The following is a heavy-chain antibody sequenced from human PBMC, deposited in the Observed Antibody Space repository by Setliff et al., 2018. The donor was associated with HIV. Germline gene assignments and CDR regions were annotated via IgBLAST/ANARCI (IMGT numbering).Heavy chain of an antibody. V-gene: IGHV4-59*01. CDR2: IYYTGNT. Sequence: SETLSLTCTVSGGSISTYYWSWIRQPPGKGLEWIGYIYYTGNTNYNPSLKSRVTISIDTAKNQFSLKLSSVTAADTAVYYCAGAITFGGVIVHWGQGTLVTVS. CDR1: GGSISTYY. CDR3: AGAITFGGVIVH. J-gene: IGHJ4*02. D-gene: IGHD3-16*02.